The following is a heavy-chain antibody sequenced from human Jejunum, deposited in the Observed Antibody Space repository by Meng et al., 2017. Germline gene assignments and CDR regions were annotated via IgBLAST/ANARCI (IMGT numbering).Heavy chain of an antibody. V-gene: IGHV3-48*03. D-gene: IGHD3-22*01. CDR3: ARGRITLILEDYGLDV. Sequence: GGSLRLSCAASEFTFSSYEMYWVRQAPGKGLEWVSYISSTGRTIYYADSVKGRFTISRDNAKNSLYLQMNSLRAEDTAVYYCARGRITLILEDYGLDVWGQGTTVTVSS. CDR2: ISSTGRTI. CDR1: EFTFSSYE. J-gene: IGHJ6*02.